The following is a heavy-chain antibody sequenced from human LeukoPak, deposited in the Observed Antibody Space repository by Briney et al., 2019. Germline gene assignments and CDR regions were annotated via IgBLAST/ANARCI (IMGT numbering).Heavy chain of an antibody. D-gene: IGHD1-26*01. CDR1: GGTFSSYA. CDR2: IIPILGIA. J-gene: IGHJ4*02. CDR3: ARSIKELLPPTGY. Sequence: SVKVSCKASGGTFSSYAISWVRQAPGQGLEWMGRIIPILGIANYAQKFQGRVTITADKSTSTAYMELSSLRSEDTAVYYCARSIKELLPPTGYWGQGTLVTVSS. V-gene: IGHV1-69*04.